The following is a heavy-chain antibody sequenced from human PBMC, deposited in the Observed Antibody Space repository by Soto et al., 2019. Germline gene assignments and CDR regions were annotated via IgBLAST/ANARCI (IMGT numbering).Heavy chain of an antibody. CDR3: ARGGGVGVAGSAAFDM. CDR1: GYPVTAYY. Sequence: QLHLVQSGAVVKKPGASVTVSCSASGYPVTAYYMHLVRQAPGRGLEWMGGINPATGAAKYTQTFQGRVTMTRDTSTSTVFMELSGLTSGDTAVFYCARGGGVGVAGSAAFDMWGQGTLVTVSS. J-gene: IGHJ3*02. CDR2: INPATGAA. D-gene: IGHD3-3*01. V-gene: IGHV1-2*02.